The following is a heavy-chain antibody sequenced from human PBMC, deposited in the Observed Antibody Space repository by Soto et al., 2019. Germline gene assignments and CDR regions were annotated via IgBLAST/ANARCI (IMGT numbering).Heavy chain of an antibody. CDR2: IIPILGIA. V-gene: IGHV1-69*04. CDR3: ARDPSYDILTGYPPNYYYYGMDV. J-gene: IGHJ6*02. Sequence: GASVKVSCKASGGTFSSYTISWVRQAPGQGLEWMGRIIPILGIANYAQKFQGRVTITADKSTSTAYMELSSLRSEDTAVYYCARDPSYDILTGYPPNYYYYGMDVWGQGTTVTVSS. D-gene: IGHD3-9*01. CDR1: GGTFSSYT.